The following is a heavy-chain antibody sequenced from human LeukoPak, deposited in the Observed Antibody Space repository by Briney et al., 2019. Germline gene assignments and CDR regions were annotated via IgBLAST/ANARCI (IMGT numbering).Heavy chain of an antibody. CDR3: ARARHGILTGYYLDY. Sequence: PGGSLRLSCAASGFTFGSYGMHWVRQAPGKGLEWVTVIWYDGSNKYYADSVKGRFTISRDNSKDTLYLQMNRLRAEDTAVYYCARARHGILTGYYLDYWGQGTLVTVSS. J-gene: IGHJ4*02. V-gene: IGHV3-33*01. CDR1: GFTFGSYG. CDR2: IWYDGSNK. D-gene: IGHD3-9*01.